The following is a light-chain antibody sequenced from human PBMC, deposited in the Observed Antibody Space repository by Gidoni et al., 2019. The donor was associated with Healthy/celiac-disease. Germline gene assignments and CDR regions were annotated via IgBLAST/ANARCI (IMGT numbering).Light chain of an antibody. V-gene: IGKV3-20*01. CDR1: QSVSSSY. Sequence: EIVLTQSPGTLSLSPGDRGTLSCRASQSVSSSYLAWYQQKPGQGPRLLIYGASSRATGIPDRFSGSGSGTDFTLTISRLEPEDFAVYYCQHYGNSPLTFGGGTKVEIK. CDR2: GAS. CDR3: QHYGNSPLT. J-gene: IGKJ4*01.